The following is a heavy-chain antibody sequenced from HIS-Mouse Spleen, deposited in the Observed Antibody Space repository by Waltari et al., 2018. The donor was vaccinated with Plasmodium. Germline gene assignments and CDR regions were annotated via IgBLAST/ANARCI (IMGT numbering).Heavy chain of an antibody. Sequence: EVQLVESGGGLVKPGGSLRLSCAASGFTFSSYRMNWVRQAPGKGLEWVSSISSSSSYIDYADSVKGRFTISRDNAKNSLYLQMNSLRAEDTAVYYCARESSSSWYFDYWGQGTLVTVSS. CDR1: GFTFSSYR. J-gene: IGHJ4*02. V-gene: IGHV3-21*01. D-gene: IGHD6-13*01. CDR3: ARESSSSWYFDY. CDR2: ISSSSSYI.